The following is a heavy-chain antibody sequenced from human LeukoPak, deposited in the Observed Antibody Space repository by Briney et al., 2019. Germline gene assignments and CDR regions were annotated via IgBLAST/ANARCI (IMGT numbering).Heavy chain of an antibody. D-gene: IGHD3-22*01. Sequence: TLSLTCAVSGGSISSGGYSWSWIRQPPGKGLKWIGYIYHSGSTYYNPSLKSRVTISVDTSKNQFSLKLSSVTAADTAVYYCASSYYYDSSGYYFDYWGQGTLVTVSS. CDR3: ASSYYYDSSGYYFDY. J-gene: IGHJ4*02. V-gene: IGHV4-30-2*01. CDR1: GGSISSGGYS. CDR2: IYHSGST.